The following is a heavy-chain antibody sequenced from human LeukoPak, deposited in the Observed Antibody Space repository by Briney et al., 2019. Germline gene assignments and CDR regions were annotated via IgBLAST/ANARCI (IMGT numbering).Heavy chain of an antibody. D-gene: IGHD3-3*01. CDR1: GGSFSGYY. Sequence: SETLSLTCAVYGGSFSGYYWSWIRQPPGKGLEWIGEINHSGSTNYNPSLKSRVTISVDTSKNQFSPKLSSVTAADTAVYYCARDGRFLILPSPLYYYYMDVWGKGTTVTVSS. CDR3: ARDGRFLILPSPLYYYYMDV. CDR2: INHSGST. V-gene: IGHV4-34*01. J-gene: IGHJ6*03.